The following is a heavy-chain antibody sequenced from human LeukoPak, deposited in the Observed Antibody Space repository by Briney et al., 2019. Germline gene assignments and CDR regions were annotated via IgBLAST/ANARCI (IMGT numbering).Heavy chain of an antibody. J-gene: IGHJ4*02. V-gene: IGHV3-23*01. CDR2: ISDSGNT. CDR3: AKAPVTTCRGAYCYPFDY. Sequence: GGSLRLSCAASGFTLSSYAMSWVRQAPGEGLEWVTAISDSGNTYHADSVKGRFTISRDSSKNTLFLQMNRLRPEDAAVYYCAKAPVTTCRGAYCYPFDYWGQGTLVTVSS. D-gene: IGHD2-21*01. CDR1: GFTLSSYA.